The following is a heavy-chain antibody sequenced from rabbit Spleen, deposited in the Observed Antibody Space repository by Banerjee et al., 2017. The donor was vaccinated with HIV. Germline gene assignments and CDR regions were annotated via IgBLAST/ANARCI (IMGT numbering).Heavy chain of an antibody. Sequence: QSLEESGGGLVQPEGSLTLTCTASGFSFGDRDVMCWVRQAPGKGLEWIACINVATGKPVYATWAKGRFTISRTSSTTVTLQMTSLTDADTATYFCARSPDTATNYYTKYGMDLWGPGTLVTVS. J-gene: IGHJ6*01. CDR3: ARSPDTATNYYTKYGMDL. CDR1: GFSFGDRDV. V-gene: IGHV1S40*01. CDR2: INVATGKP. D-gene: IGHD8-1*01.